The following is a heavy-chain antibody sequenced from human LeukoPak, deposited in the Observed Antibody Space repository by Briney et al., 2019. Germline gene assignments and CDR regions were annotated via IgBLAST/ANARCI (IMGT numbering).Heavy chain of an antibody. CDR1: GGTFSSYA. V-gene: IGHV1-69*13. CDR2: IIPIFGTA. CDR3: ASDRGELLYFDY. J-gene: IGHJ4*02. D-gene: IGHD1-26*01. Sequence: ASVKVSCKASGGTFSSYAISWVRQAPGQGLEWMGGIIPIFGTANYAQKFQGRVTITADESTSTAYMELSSLRSEDTAVYYCASDRGELLYFDYWGQGTLVTVSS.